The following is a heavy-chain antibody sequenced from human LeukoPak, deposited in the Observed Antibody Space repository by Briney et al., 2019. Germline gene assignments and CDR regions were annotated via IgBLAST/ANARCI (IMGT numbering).Heavy chain of an antibody. CDR3: IRAPRWEGGNNWFDP. CDR2: ISPDGRKT. CDR1: GFTFGNFG. J-gene: IGHJ5*02. V-gene: IGHV3-74*01. D-gene: IGHD1-26*01. Sequence: GGSLRLSCAASGFTFGNFGMHWFRKPPEKGLGWVSGISPDGRKTDYADSVKGRFIISRENAESTLYLQMNILRPEDTAVYYCIRAPRWEGGNNWFDPWGQGTLVTVSS.